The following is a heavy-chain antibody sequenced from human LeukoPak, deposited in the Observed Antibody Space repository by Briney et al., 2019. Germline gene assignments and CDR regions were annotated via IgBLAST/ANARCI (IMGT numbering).Heavy chain of an antibody. CDR3: AKDIGRFLEWLGFDP. D-gene: IGHD3-3*01. CDR2: ISWNSGGI. V-gene: IGHV3-9*01. Sequence: GGSLRLSCAASGFTFDDYAMHWVRQAPGKGLEWVSGISWNSGGIGYADSVKGRFTISRDNAKNSLYLQMNSLRAEDTALYYCAKDIGRFLEWLGFDPWGQGTLVTVSS. CDR1: GFTFDDYA. J-gene: IGHJ5*02.